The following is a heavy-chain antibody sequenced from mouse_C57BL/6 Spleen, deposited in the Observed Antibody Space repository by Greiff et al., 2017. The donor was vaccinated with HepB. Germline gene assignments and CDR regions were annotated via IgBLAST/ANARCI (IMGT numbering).Heavy chain of an antibody. CDR3: ARDSYFDD. J-gene: IGHJ2*01. CDR1: GFTFSSYA. CDR2: ISDGGSYT. Sequence: EVKLMESGGGLVKPGGSLKLSCAASGFTFSSYAMSWVRQTPEKRLEWVATISDGGSYTYYPDNVKGRFTISRDNAKNNLYLQMSHLKSEDTAMYYCARDSYFDDWGQGTTLTVSS. V-gene: IGHV5-4*01.